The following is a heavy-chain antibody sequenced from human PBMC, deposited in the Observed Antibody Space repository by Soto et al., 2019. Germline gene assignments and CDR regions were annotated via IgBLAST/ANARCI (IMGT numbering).Heavy chain of an antibody. D-gene: IGHD6-19*01. J-gene: IGHJ5*02. CDR1: GFNFSNHW. V-gene: IGHV3-74*01. Sequence: GGSLRLSCAASGFNFSNHWMHWVRQRPAEGLVWVSRITSDGKSKAYAESVKGRFAISRDNAKNTLYLQMKGLTAEDTAVYYCARGSGGWPLNWVDPWGQGTLVTVSS. CDR3: ARGSGGWPLNWVDP. CDR2: ITSDGKSK.